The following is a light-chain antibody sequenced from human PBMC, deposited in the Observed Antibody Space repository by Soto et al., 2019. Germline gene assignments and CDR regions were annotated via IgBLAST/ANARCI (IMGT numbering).Light chain of an antibody. CDR3: QQYNNWPQT. J-gene: IGKJ1*01. CDR2: GAS. CDR1: QSVSSN. Sequence: DIFMTQSPSTLSAAPVGRATLSCRASQSVSSNLAWYQQKPGQAPRLLIYGASTRATGIPARFSGSGSGTEFTLTISSLQSEDFAVYYCQQYNNWPQTFGQGTKVDNK. V-gene: IGKV3-15*01.